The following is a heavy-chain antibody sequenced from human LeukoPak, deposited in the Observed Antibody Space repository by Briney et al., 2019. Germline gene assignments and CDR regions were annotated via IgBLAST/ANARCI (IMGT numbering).Heavy chain of an antibody. Sequence: PGGSLRLSCAASGFTFSSYAMHWVRQAPGKGLEYVSAISSNGGSTYYANSVKGRFTISRDNSKNTLYLQMGSLRAEDMAVYYCATPRGIVVVVAAPSFDSWGQGTLVTVSS. V-gene: IGHV3-64*01. D-gene: IGHD2-15*01. CDR1: GFTFSSYA. CDR2: ISSNGGST. CDR3: ATPRGIVVVVAAPSFDS. J-gene: IGHJ4*02.